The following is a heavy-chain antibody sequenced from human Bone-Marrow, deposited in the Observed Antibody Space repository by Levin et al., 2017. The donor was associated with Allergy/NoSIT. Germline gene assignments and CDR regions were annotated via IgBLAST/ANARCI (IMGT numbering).Heavy chain of an antibody. J-gene: IGHJ5*02. Sequence: GGSLRLSCAASGFTFSSYGMHWVRQAPGKGLEWVAVIWYDGSNKYYADSVKGRFTISRDNSKNTLYLQMNSLRAEDTAVYYCARDSTPGPGGWFDPWGQGTLVTVSS. CDR1: GFTFSSYG. CDR2: IWYDGSNK. CDR3: ARDSTPGPGGWFDP. D-gene: IGHD2-2*01. V-gene: IGHV3-33*01.